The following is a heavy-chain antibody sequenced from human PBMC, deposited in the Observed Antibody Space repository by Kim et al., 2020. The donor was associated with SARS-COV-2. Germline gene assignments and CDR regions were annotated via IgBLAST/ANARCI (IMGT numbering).Heavy chain of an antibody. CDR3: AKTASRVRFPLYYMDV. J-gene: IGHJ6*03. V-gene: IGHV3-30*02. Sequence: VKGRFTISRDNSKNTLYLQMNSLRAEDTAVYYCAKTASRVRFPLYYMDVWGKGTTVTVSS. D-gene: IGHD5-18*01.